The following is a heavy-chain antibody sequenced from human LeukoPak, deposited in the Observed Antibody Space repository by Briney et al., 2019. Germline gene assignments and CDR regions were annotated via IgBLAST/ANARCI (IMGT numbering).Heavy chain of an antibody. Sequence: SETLSLTCAVYGGSFSGYYWSWIRQPPGKGLEWIGEINHSGSTNYNPSLKSRVTISVDTSKNQFSLKLSSVTAADTAVYYCARGFIRYSYGHNYWGQGTLVTVSS. CDR1: GGSFSGYY. CDR2: INHSGST. J-gene: IGHJ4*02. CDR3: ARGFIRYSYGHNY. V-gene: IGHV4-34*01. D-gene: IGHD5-18*01.